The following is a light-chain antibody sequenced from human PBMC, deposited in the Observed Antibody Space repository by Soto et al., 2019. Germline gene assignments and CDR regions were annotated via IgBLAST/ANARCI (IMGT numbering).Light chain of an antibody. CDR1: QSVSSN. CDR2: AVS. CDR3: QQHNHWPS. J-gene: IGKJ2*01. Sequence: EIVMTQSPATLSVSQGERATLSCRASQSVSSNLAWFQQKPGQAPRLLLYAVSTRGTGVPGRFSGSGSGTEFTLTISSLQSEDSAVYYCQQHNHWPSFGQGTKLEIK. V-gene: IGKV3-15*01.